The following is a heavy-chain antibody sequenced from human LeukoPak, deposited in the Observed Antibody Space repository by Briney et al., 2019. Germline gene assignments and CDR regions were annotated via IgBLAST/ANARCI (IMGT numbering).Heavy chain of an antibody. V-gene: IGHV1-8*01. CDR1: GYTFTSYD. CDR3: ARGVARWGSDFWSGYRGGYGMDV. D-gene: IGHD3-3*01. J-gene: IGHJ6*02. Sequence: ASVKVSCKASGYTFTSYDIHWVRQATGQGLEWMGWMNPNSGNTGYAQKLQGRVTMTRNTSISTAYMELSSLRSEDTAVYYCARGVARWGSDFWSGYRGGYGMDVWGQGTTVTVSS. CDR2: MNPNSGNT.